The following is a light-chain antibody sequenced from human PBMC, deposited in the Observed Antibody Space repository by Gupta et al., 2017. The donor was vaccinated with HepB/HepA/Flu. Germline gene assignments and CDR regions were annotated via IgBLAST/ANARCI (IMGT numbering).Light chain of an antibody. J-gene: IGLJ2*01. CDR2: INN. V-gene: IGLV1-44*01. CDR3: SSWDDSLNGII. CDR1: SSNIGSNT. Sequence: QSVLTQPPSASDIPGQRVTISWSGTSSNIGSNTVNWYQHLPGTAPKLLIYINNQRPSGVPARFSGSKSGTSASLAISGLQSEDEADYYCSSWDDSLNGIIFGGGTKLTVL.